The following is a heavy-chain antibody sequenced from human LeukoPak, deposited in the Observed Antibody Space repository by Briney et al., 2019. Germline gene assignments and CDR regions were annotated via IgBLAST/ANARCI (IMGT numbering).Heavy chain of an antibody. V-gene: IGHV4-4*07. CDR2: IHPRGST. J-gene: IGHJ4*02. Sequence: PSETLSLTCTVSGDSISSYYWSWIRQPAGKGLEWIGRIHPRGSTNYNPSLKSRVTLSVDTSKNQFSLKLSSVIAADTAVYYCARGPPPDFDYWGRGTLVTVSS. CDR1: GDSISSYY. CDR3: ARGPPPDFDY.